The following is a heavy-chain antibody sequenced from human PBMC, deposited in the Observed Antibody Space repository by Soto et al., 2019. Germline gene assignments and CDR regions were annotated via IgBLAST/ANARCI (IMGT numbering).Heavy chain of an antibody. Sequence: GGSLRLSGAACGFTFSSYGMHWVLQAPGKGLEWVPVIWYDGSSKYYADSVKGRFTISRDNAKNSLYLQMKSLRAEDTAVYYCARPSRSFSSHPFDYWGQGTLVPVSS. CDR3: ARPSRSFSSHPFDY. CDR2: IWYDGSSK. V-gene: IGHV3-33*01. D-gene: IGHD6-6*01. CDR1: GFTFSSYG. J-gene: IGHJ4*02.